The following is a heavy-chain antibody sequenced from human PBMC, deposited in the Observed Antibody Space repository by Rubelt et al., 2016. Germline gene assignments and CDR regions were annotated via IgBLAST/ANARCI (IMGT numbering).Heavy chain of an antibody. CDR2: INHSGST. CDR1: GGSFSGYY. Sequence: QVQLQQWGAGLLKPSETLSLTCAVYGGSFSGYYWSWIRQPPGKGLEWIGEINHSGSTNYNPSLKSRVTISVDTSKDQFSLKLSSVTAADTAVYYCARGQRIAAAGNWFDPWGQGTLVTVSS. V-gene: IGHV4-34*01. D-gene: IGHD6-13*01. J-gene: IGHJ5*02. CDR3: ARGQRIAAAGNWFDP.